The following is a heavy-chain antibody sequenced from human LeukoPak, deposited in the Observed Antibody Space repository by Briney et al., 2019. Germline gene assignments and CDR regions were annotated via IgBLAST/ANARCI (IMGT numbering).Heavy chain of an antibody. Sequence: GRSLRLSCAASGFTFSSYGMHWVRQAPGKGLEWVAVIWYDGSNKYYADSVKGRFTISRDNSKNTLYLQMNSLRAEDTAVYYCASQLYTADAFDIWGQGTMVTVSS. CDR1: GFTFSSYG. D-gene: IGHD2-2*02. CDR2: IWYDGSNK. CDR3: ASQLYTADAFDI. V-gene: IGHV3-33*01. J-gene: IGHJ3*02.